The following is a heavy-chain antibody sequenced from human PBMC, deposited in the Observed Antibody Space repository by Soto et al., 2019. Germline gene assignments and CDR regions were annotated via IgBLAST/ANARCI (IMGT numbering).Heavy chain of an antibody. Sequence: SETLSLTCTVSGGSVSSGSYYWSWIRQPPGKGLEWIGYIYYSGSTNYHPSLKSRVTISVDTSKNQFSLKLSSVTAADTAVYYCAREVRVAAAGDQYYYYYYGMDVWGQGTTVTVSS. J-gene: IGHJ6*02. V-gene: IGHV4-61*01. CDR2: IYYSGST. CDR3: AREVRVAAAGDQYYYYYYGMDV. D-gene: IGHD6-13*01. CDR1: GGSVSSGSYY.